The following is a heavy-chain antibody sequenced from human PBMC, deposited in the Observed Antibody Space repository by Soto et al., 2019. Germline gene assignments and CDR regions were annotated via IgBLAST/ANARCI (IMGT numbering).Heavy chain of an antibody. D-gene: IGHD2-2*01. CDR1: VFTFSTYG. CDR3: ARTDCSSSTCHRDLVGATTMQY. CDR2: MWYDGTNE. Sequence: PGGSLRLSCASSVFTFSTYGMHCVRHSPGKGLEWVAVMWYDGTNEKYADSVEGRFTISRDNSKSTLYLQMNSLRAEDTGVYYCARTDCSSSTCHRDLVGATTMQYWGHGTPVTVSS. V-gene: IGHV3-33*01. J-gene: IGHJ4*01.